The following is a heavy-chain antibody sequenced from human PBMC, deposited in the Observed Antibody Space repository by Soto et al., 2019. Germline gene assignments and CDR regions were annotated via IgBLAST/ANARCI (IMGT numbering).Heavy chain of an antibody. CDR2: ISSTTNYI. J-gene: IGHJ4*02. CDR1: GFTFTRYS. CDR3: ARESEDITSNFDY. Sequence: EVQLVESGGGLVKPGGSLRLSCAASGFTFTRYSMNWVRPAPGKGLEWVSSISSTTNYIYYGDSLKGRFTISRDNAKNSLYLEMNSLRAEDTAVYYFARESEDITSNFDYLGQGTLVTGSS. V-gene: IGHV3-21*06.